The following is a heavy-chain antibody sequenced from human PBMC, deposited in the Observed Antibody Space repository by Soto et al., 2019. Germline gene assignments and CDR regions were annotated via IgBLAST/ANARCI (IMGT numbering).Heavy chain of an antibody. J-gene: IGHJ6*02. CDR2: IIPIFGTA. D-gene: IGHD2-15*01. CDR3: ARGAEYCSGGSCYQALDYYGMDV. Sequence: QVQLVRSGAEVKKPGSSVKVSCKASGGTFSSYAISWVRQAPGQGLEWMGGIIPIFGTANYAQKFQGRVTITADKSTSTAYMELSSLRSEDTAVYYCARGAEYCSGGSCYQALDYYGMDVWGQGTTVTVSS. CDR1: GGTFSSYA. V-gene: IGHV1-69*06.